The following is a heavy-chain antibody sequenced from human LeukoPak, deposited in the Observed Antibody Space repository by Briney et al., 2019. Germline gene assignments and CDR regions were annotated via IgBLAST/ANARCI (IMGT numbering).Heavy chain of an antibody. J-gene: IGHJ4*02. CDR2: INPNTGGT. CDR1: GYTFTGYY. CDR3: ARSQYSDFWSGNPKSPYYFDS. V-gene: IGHV1-2*02. D-gene: IGHD3-3*01. Sequence: ASVKVSCKASGYTFTGYYMHWVRQAPGQGLEWMGWINPNTGGTNYAQKFKGRVTVTRDTSISTAYMELSRLRSDDTAVYYCARSQYSDFWSGNPKSPYYFDSWGQGTLVTVSS.